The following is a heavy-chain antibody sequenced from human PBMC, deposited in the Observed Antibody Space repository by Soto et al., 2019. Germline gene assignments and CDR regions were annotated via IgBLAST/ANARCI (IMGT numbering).Heavy chain of an antibody. Sequence: SVIMSLPWTVSDVSSRSGDYYWSRISKPPGKGLEWIGYIYYSGSTYYNPSLKSRVTISVDTSKNQFSLKLSSVTAADTAVYYCARDGSNYYYYGMDVWGQGTTVTGSS. J-gene: IGHJ6*02. D-gene: IGHD4-4*01. CDR3: ARDGSNYYYYGMDV. CDR2: IYYSGST. V-gene: IGHV4-30-4*01. CDR1: DVSSRSGDYY.